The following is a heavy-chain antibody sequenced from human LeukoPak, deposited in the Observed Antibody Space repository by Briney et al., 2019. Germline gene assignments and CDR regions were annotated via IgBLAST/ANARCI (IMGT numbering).Heavy chain of an antibody. CDR2: IYHSGST. V-gene: IGHV4-38-2*01. CDR3: ATRSSLGYYYYYMDV. CDR1: GYSISSGCY. J-gene: IGHJ6*03. D-gene: IGHD3-10*01. Sequence: PSETLSLTCAVSGYSISSGCYWGWIRQPPGKGLEWIGSIYHSGSTYYNPSLKSRVTISVDTSKNQFSLKLSSVTAADTAVYYCATRSSLGYYYYYMDVWGKGTTVTVSS.